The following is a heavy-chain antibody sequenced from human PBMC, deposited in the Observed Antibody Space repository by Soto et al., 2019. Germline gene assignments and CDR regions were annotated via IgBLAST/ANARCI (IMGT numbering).Heavy chain of an antibody. D-gene: IGHD3-10*01. V-gene: IGHV4-30-2*01. J-gene: IGHJ5*02. Sequence: SETLSLTCAVSGGSISSGGYSWSWIRQPPGKGLEWIGYIYHSGRTYYNPSLKSRVTISVDRSKNQFSLKLSSVTAADTAVYYCARGVPYYYGSGRSARFDPWGQGTLVTVSS. CDR3: ARGVPYYYGSGRSARFDP. CDR2: IYHSGRT. CDR1: GGSISSGGYS.